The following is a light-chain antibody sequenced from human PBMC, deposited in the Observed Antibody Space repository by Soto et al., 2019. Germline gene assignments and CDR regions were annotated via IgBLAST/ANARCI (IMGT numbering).Light chain of an antibody. V-gene: IGLV2-23*02. CDR2: EVS. Sequence: QSALTQPASLSGSPGQSITISCTGTSRDVGSSNLVSWYQQHPGKAPKLIIYEVSKRPSGVSNRFSGSKSGNTASLTISGRQAEDEADYYCCSYSGISSYVFGTGTKLAVL. J-gene: IGLJ1*01. CDR3: CSYSGISSYV. CDR1: SRDVGSSNL.